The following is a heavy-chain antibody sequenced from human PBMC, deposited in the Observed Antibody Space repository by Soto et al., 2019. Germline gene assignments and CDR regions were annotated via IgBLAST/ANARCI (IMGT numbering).Heavy chain of an antibody. CDR2: IYYSEST. CDR1: GGSISSYY. V-gene: IGHV4-59*08. J-gene: IGHJ6*02. Sequence: QVQLQESGPGLVKPSETLSLTCTVSGGSISSYYWSWIRQPPGKGLEWIGYIYYSESTNYNPSLKSRVTISVDTSKNQFSLKLSSVTAADTAVYYCSRLNRRTYGMDVWGQGTTVTVSS. CDR3: SRLNRRTYGMDV.